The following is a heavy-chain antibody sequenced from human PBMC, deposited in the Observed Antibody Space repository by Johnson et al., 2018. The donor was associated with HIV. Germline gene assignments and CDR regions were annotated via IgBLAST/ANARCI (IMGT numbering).Heavy chain of an antibody. CDR3: AGLGGSHDAFDI. CDR2: IDWSGGRT. CDR1: GFTFDDYG. J-gene: IGHJ3*02. V-gene: IGHV3-20*04. D-gene: IGHD1-26*01. Sequence: VQLVESGGGVARPGGSLRLSCAASGFTFDDYGMSWVRQAPGKGLEWVSGIDWSGGRTGYADSVKGRFTISRDNAKKLLYLQMYSLRAKDTAFYYCAGLGGSHDAFDIWGQGTMVTVSS.